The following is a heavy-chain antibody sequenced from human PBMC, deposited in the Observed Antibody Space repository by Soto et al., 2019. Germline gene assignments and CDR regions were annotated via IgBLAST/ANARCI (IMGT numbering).Heavy chain of an antibody. D-gene: IGHD3-3*01. CDR2: INPNSGGT. Sequence: ASVKVSCKASGYTFTGYYMHWVRQAPGQVLEWMGWINPNSGGTNYAQKFQGRVTMTRDTSISTAYMELSRLRSDDTAVYYCARGPFWSGYTFDYWGQGTLVTVSS. J-gene: IGHJ4*02. CDR1: GYTFTGYY. CDR3: ARGPFWSGYTFDY. V-gene: IGHV1-2*02.